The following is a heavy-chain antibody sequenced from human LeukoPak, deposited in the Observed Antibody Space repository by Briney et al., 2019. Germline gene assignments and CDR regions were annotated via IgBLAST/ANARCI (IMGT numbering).Heavy chain of an antibody. D-gene: IGHD1-26*01. J-gene: IGHJ4*02. CDR2: ISYDGSNK. CDR3: AKDMGVGATSAFDY. CDR1: GFTFSSYG. Sequence: GGSLRLSCAAPGFTFSSYGMHWVRQAPGKGLEWVAVISYDGSNKYYADSVKGRFTISRDNSKNTLYLQMNSLRAEDTAVYYCAKDMGVGATSAFDYWGQGTLVTVSS. V-gene: IGHV3-30*18.